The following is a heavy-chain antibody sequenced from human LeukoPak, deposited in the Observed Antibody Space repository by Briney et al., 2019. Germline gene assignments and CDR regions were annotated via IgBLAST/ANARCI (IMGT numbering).Heavy chain of an antibody. V-gene: IGHV1-3*01. J-gene: IGHJ4*02. D-gene: IGHD3-3*01. CDR2: INAGNGNT. Sequence: ASVKVSCKASGYTFTSYAMHWVRQAPGQRLEWMGWINAGNGNTKYSQKFQGRVTITRDTSASTAYMELSSLRSEDTAVYYCATVLGDDFWSGYYNWGQGTLVTVSS. CDR3: ATVLGDDFWSGYYN. CDR1: GYTFTSYA.